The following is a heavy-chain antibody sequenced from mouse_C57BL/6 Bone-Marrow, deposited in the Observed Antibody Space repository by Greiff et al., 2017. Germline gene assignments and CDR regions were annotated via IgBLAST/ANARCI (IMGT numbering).Heavy chain of an antibody. CDR3: ATRGYDYDWFAY. CDR2: INSDGGST. V-gene: IGHV5-2*01. D-gene: IGHD2-4*01. CDR1: EYEFPSHD. J-gene: IGHJ3*01. Sequence: EVQGVESGGGLVQPGESLKLSCESNEYEFPSHDMSWVRKTPEKRLELVAAINSDGGSTSYPDTMERRFIISRDNTKKTLYLQRSILRSEDTSLYYCATRGYDYDWFAYWGQGTLVTVSA.